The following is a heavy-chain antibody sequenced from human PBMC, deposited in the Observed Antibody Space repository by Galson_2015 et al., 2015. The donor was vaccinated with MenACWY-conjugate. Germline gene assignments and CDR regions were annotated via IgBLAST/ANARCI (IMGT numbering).Heavy chain of an antibody. CDR2: IYSVGDK. CDR1: GFSLSTSVVG. V-gene: IGHV2-5*02. D-gene: IGHD6-13*01. J-gene: IGHJ4*02. CDR3: AHRPGGRVIAAAGAFDY. Sequence: PALVKPTQTLTLTCTSSGFSLSTSVVGVGWIRQPPGKALEWLALIYSVGDKRYSPSLKSRLTITKDTSKNQVVLTMTNMDPVDTATYYCAHRPGGRVIAAAGAFDYWGQGTLVTVSS.